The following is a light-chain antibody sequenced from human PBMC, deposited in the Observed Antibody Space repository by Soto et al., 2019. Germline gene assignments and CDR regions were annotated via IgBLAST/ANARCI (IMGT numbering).Light chain of an antibody. CDR1: QSVSSNY. CDR2: GAS. CDR3: QQYGGSPPFT. V-gene: IGKV3-20*01. Sequence: EIVLTQSPGTLSLSPGERATLSCRASQSVSSNYLAWYQRKPGQAPRLLIYGASRKASGIPDRFSGSGSGTDFTLTISRLEPEDFAVYYCQQYGGSPPFTFDPGTEVDIK. J-gene: IGKJ3*01.